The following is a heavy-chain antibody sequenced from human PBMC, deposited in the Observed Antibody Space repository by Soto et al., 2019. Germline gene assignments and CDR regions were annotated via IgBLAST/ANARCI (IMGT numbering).Heavy chain of an antibody. V-gene: IGHV3-30*18. CDR2: ISYDGSNK. J-gene: IGHJ6*02. CDR1: GFTFSSYG. Sequence: PGGSLGLSCAASGFTFSSYGMHWVRQAPGKGLEWVAVISYDGSNKYYADSVKGRFTISRDNSKNTLYLQMNSLRAEDTAVYYCAKEGDTYYDILTGYSPRPLGMDVWGQGTTVTVSS. D-gene: IGHD3-9*01. CDR3: AKEGDTYYDILTGYSPRPLGMDV.